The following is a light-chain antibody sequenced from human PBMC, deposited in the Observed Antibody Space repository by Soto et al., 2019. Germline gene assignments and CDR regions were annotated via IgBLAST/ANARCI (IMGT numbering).Light chain of an antibody. J-gene: IGKJ4*01. V-gene: IGKV3-20*01. CDR1: QSLSGNS. Sequence: EIVLTQSPGTLSLSPGERATLSCRASQSLSGNSLAWYQQKPGQAPWLLIYGASSRATGIPGRFSGSGSETDFTLTISRLEPEDFAVYYCQQYSNSPLTFGGGTKLDIK. CDR2: GAS. CDR3: QQYSNSPLT.